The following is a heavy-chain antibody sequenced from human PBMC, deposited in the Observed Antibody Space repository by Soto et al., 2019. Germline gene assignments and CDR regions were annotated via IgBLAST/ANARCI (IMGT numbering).Heavy chain of an antibody. Sequence: SETLSLTCTVSGGSISSGDYYWSWIRQPPGKGLEWIGYIYYSGSTYYNPSLKSRVTISVDTSKNQFSLKLSSVTAADTAVYYCARASLPAAMYYWGQGTLVTVSS. J-gene: IGHJ4*02. D-gene: IGHD2-2*01. CDR1: GGSISSGDYY. V-gene: IGHV4-30-4*01. CDR2: IYYSGST. CDR3: ARASLPAAMYY.